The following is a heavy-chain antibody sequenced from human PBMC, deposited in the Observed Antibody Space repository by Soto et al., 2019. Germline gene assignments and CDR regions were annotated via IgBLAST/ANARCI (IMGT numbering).Heavy chain of an antibody. Sequence: PSETLSLTCAVYGGSFSGYYWSWIRQPPGKGLEWIGEINHSGSTNYNPSLKSRVTISVDTSKNQVSLKLSSVTAADTAVYYCARFGVHYDFWSGYYTPTYFDYWGQEPLVTVSS. D-gene: IGHD3-3*01. J-gene: IGHJ4*02. CDR1: GGSFSGYY. CDR2: INHSGST. V-gene: IGHV4-34*01. CDR3: ARFGVHYDFWSGYYTPTYFDY.